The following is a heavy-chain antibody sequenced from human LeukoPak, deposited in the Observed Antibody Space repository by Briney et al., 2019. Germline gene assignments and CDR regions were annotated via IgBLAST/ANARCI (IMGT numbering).Heavy chain of an antibody. D-gene: IGHD1-7*01. V-gene: IGHV3-23*05. CDR3: ARSVPNYTRFDY. CDR2: FKTKYNQV. Sequence: GGSLRLSCVASGFTFSDYAMNWVRQAPGKGLEWVSTFKTKYNQVYYAESVRGRFTISTDNSKNTVYLQMNSLRAEDTALYYCARSVPNYTRFDYWGQGALVTVSS. CDR1: GFTFSDYA. J-gene: IGHJ4*02.